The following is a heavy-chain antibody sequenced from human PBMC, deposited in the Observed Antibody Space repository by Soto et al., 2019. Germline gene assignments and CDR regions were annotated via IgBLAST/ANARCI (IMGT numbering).Heavy chain of an antibody. CDR3: ARGWFGPDV. V-gene: IGHV3-74*01. J-gene: IGHJ6*04. D-gene: IGHD3-10*01. CDR1: GFTLSGRS. CDR2: IDNAGTDS. Sequence: EVQLVESGGGLVHPGGSLILSCAASGFTLSGRSMHWVRQAPGKGLVWVSGIDNAGTDSTYADSVKGRFTSSRDNAKNMLYLQMNSLRVEDTAVYYCARGWFGPDVWGKGTTVTVSS.